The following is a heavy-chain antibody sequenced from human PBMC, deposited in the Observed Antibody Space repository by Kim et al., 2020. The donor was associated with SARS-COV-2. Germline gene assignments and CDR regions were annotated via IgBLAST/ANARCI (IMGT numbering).Heavy chain of an antibody. J-gene: IGHJ3*02. Sequence: GGSLRLSCAASGFTFSSYGMHWVRQAPGKGLEWVAVISYDGSNKYYADSVKGRFTISRDNSKNTLYLQMNSLRAEDTAVYYCAKTPLGRYFDPYAFDIWGQGTMVTVSS. V-gene: IGHV3-30*18. D-gene: IGHD3-9*01. CDR1: GFTFSSYG. CDR3: AKTPLGRYFDPYAFDI. CDR2: ISYDGSNK.